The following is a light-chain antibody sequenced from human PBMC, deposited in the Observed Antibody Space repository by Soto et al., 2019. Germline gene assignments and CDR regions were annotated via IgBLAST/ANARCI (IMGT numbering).Light chain of an antibody. Sequence: AIQMTQSPSSLSASVGDGVTITCRASQGIRNDLGWYQQKPGKAPRLLIYAASSLQSGVPSRFSGSGSGTDFTLTISSLQPEDFATYYCQQDYNYPWTFGQGTKVEIK. J-gene: IGKJ1*01. CDR1: QGIRND. CDR3: QQDYNYPWT. V-gene: IGKV1-6*01. CDR2: AAS.